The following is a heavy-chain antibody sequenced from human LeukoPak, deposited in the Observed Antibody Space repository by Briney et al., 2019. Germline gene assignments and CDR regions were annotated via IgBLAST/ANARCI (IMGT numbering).Heavy chain of an antibody. CDR1: GGTFSSYA. CDR3: ARGRDFSSMIVPSDWFDP. V-gene: IGHV1-69*04. D-gene: IGHD3-22*01. CDR2: IIPIFGIA. Sequence: SVKVSCKASGGTFSSYAISWVRQAPGQGLEWMGRIIPIFGIANYAQKFQGRVTITADKSTSTAYMELSSLRSEDTAVYYSARGRDFSSMIVPSDWFDPWGQGTLVTVSS. J-gene: IGHJ5*02.